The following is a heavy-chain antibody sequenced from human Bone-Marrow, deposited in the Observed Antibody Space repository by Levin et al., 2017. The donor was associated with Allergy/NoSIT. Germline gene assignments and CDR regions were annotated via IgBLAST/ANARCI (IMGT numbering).Heavy chain of an antibody. CDR3: STTYFSDSGKTSIVPY. Sequence: TGGSLRLSCEASGFTLSDSAIHWVRQASGKGLEWVGRIRSQTNDYATEYAESLQGRFSISRDDSKNTAYLQMNSLTTEDTAMYFCSTTYFSDSGKTSIVPYWGQGTLVTVSS. D-gene: IGHD3-10*01. V-gene: IGHV3-73*01. CDR2: IRSQTNDYAT. J-gene: IGHJ4*02. CDR1: GFTLSDSA.